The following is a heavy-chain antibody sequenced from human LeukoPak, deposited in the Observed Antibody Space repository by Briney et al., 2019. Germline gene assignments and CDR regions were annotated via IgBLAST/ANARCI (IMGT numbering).Heavy chain of an antibody. D-gene: IGHD3-22*01. CDR3: ARGDYYDRSGYLPLDY. J-gene: IGHJ4*02. Sequence: ASVKVSCKASGGTFSSDAISWVRQAPGQGREWIGGIIPIFGTANYAQKFQGRVTITADKSTSTAYMELSSLRSEDTAVYYCARGDYYDRSGYLPLDYWGQGTLVTVSS. V-gene: IGHV1-69*06. CDR2: IIPIFGTA. CDR1: GGTFSSDA.